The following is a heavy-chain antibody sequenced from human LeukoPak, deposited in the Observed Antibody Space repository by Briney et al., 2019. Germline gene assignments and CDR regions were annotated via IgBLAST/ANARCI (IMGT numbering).Heavy chain of an antibody. J-gene: IGHJ3*02. D-gene: IGHD6-6*01. Sequence: GGSLRLSCAASGFTFSSYAMSWVRQAPGKGLEWVSAISGSGGSTYYADSVKGRFTISRDNAKNSLYLQMNSLRAEDTAVYYCARKGSDAFDIWGQGTMVTVSS. CDR1: GFTFSSYA. V-gene: IGHV3-23*01. CDR2: ISGSGGST. CDR3: ARKGSDAFDI.